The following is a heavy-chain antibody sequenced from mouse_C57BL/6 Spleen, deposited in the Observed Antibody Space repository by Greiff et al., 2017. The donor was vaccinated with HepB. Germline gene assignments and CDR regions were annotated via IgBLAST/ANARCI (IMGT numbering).Heavy chain of an antibody. J-gene: IGHJ1*03. D-gene: IGHD1-1*01. Sequence: EVQLVESGGGLVKPGGSLKLSCAASGMHWVRQAPEKGLEWVAYISSGSSTIYYADTVKGRFTISRDNAKNTLFLQMTSLRSEDTAMYYCARPIYYYGTGYFDVWGTGTTVTVSS. CDR3: ARPIYYYGTGYFDV. CDR1: G. CDR2: ISSGSSTI. V-gene: IGHV5-17*01.